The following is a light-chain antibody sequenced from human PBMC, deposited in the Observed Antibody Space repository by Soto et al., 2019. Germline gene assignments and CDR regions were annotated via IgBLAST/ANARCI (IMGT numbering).Light chain of an antibody. V-gene: IGKV2-28*01. J-gene: IGKJ1*01. CDR3: MQPLQSWT. CDR2: LGS. CDR1: QSLLHSNGYNY. Sequence: IVMTQSPLSLPVTPGEPASISCRSSQSLLHSNGYNYMDWYLQKPGQSPQLLIYLGSNRASGVPDRFSGSGSGTDFTLKISRVEAEDVGVYYCMQPLQSWTFGQATKVDIK.